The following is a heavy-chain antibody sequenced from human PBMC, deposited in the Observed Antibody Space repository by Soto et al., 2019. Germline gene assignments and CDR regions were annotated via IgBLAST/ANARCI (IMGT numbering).Heavy chain of an antibody. CDR1: GLTFSSYA. V-gene: IGHV3-23*01. Sequence: GGSLRLSCAASGLTFSSYAMSWVRQAPGKGLEWVSSVSGSGGSTYYADSVKGRFTISRDNSRNTLYVQMNSLRAEDTAVYYCAKYTVAAPLYYMDVWGKGTTVTVSS. D-gene: IGHD6-19*01. CDR3: AKYTVAAPLYYMDV. CDR2: VSGSGGST. J-gene: IGHJ6*03.